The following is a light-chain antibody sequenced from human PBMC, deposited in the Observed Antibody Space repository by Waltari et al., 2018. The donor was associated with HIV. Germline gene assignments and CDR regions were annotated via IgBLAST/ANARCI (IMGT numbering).Light chain of an antibody. V-gene: IGLV3-19*01. CDR3: NSRDSSDTHVV. Sequence: SSELTQDPAVSVALGQTVRITCQGNSLRSYYASWYQQTPGQAPVLVIYGKNNRPSGIPDRFSGSSSGNTASLTITGTQAEDEADYYCNSRDSSDTHVVFGGGTKLTVL. CDR2: GKN. J-gene: IGLJ2*01. CDR1: SLRSYY.